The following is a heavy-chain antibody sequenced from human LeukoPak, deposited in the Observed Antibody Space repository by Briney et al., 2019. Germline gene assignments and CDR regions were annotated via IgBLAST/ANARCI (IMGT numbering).Heavy chain of an antibody. V-gene: IGHV3-30*02. J-gene: IGHJ3*02. CDR3: IRPALRYFDWLPYAFDI. CDR2: IRYDGSNK. Sequence: GGSLRLSCAASGFTFSSYGMHWVRQAPGKGLEWVAFIRYDGSNKYYADSVKGRFTISRDNSKNTLYLQMNSLRAEDTAVYYCIRPALRYFDWLPYAFDIWGQGTMVTVSS. CDR1: GFTFSSYG. D-gene: IGHD3-9*01.